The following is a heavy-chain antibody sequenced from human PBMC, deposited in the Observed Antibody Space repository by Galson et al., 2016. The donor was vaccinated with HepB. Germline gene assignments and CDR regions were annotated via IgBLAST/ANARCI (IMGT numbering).Heavy chain of an antibody. CDR1: GFSLSTSGVG. Sequence: PALVKPTQTLTLTCTFSGFSLSTSGVGVGWIRQPPGKALEWLALIYLDDDKHYSPSLRSRLTITKDTSKNQVALTMTNMYPVDTATYYCAHFSSGWYRVGRAFDIGGQGTMVTVSS. J-gene: IGHJ3*02. CDR3: AHFSSGWYRVGRAFDI. CDR2: IYLDDDK. V-gene: IGHV2-5*02. D-gene: IGHD6-19*01.